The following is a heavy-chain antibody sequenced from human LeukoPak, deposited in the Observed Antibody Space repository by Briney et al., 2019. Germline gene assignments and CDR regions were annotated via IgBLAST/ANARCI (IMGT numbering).Heavy chain of an antibody. J-gene: IGHJ6*02. Sequence: SETLSLTCTVSGGSVSSGSYYWSWIRQHPGKGLEWIGHIYYSETTYYNPSLKSRVTISVDTSKNQLSLKLRSVTAADTAVYYCARRDSPRYGMDVWGQGTTVTVSS. D-gene: IGHD3-22*01. CDR1: GGSVSSGSYY. CDR3: ARRDSPRYGMDV. CDR2: IYYSETT. V-gene: IGHV4-31*03.